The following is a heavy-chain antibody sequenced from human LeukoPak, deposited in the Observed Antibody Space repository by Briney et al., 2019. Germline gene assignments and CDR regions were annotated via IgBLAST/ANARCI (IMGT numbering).Heavy chain of an antibody. Sequence: GGSLRLSCAASGFTFSSHSMSWVRQPPGKGLEWVSSISTSSSYIYYADAVKGRFTVSRDNAKNSLYLQMNSLRAEDTAVYYCARSPDNYYYYYMDVWGKGTTVTVSS. CDR1: GFTFSSHS. CDR2: ISTSSSYI. J-gene: IGHJ6*03. V-gene: IGHV3-21*01. CDR3: ARSPDNYYYYYMDV.